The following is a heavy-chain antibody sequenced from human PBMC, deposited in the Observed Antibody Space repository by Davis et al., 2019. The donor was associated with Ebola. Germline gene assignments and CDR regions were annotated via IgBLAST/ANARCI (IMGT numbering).Heavy chain of an antibody. CDR3: ARDVMGSGGRYFDL. CDR1: GYNFYAYF. J-gene: IGHJ4*02. Sequence: AASVKVSCKPSGYNFYAYFIHWVRQAPGQGLEWMGWIHPNSGATYYAQKFQGWVTLTRNRSITTGFMELNSLKYDDTAVYYCARDVMGSGGRYFDLWGQGTLVTVSS. V-gene: IGHV1-2*04. D-gene: IGHD3-16*01. CDR2: IHPNSGAT.